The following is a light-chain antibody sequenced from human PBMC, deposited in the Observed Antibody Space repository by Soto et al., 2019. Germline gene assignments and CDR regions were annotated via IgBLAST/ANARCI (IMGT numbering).Light chain of an antibody. CDR1: QSLLYITDNKNY. CDR2: WAS. J-gene: IGKJ4*01. V-gene: IGKV4-1*01. Sequence: DIVMTQSPESLAVSLGERATINCRASQSLLYITDNKNYLAWYQQKAGHPPKLLISWASTRDSGVPDRFTGSGSGTDFTLTISSLQAEDVAVYFCQQYYTSPLTFGGGTKVEIK. CDR3: QQYYTSPLT.